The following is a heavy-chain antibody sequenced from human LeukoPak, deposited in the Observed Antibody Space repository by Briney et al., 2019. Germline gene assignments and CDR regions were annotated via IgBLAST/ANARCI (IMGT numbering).Heavy chain of an antibody. CDR2: IYSGGST. CDR3: ARGEYSSSWLIDY. D-gene: IGHD6-13*01. CDR1: GFTVSSNY. V-gene: IGHV3-66*01. Sequence: GGSLRLSCAASGFTVSSNYMSWVRQAPGKGLEWVSVIYSGGSTYYADSVKGRFTISRDNSKNTLYLQMNSLRAEDTALYYCARGEYSSSWLIDYWGQGTLVTVSS. J-gene: IGHJ4*02.